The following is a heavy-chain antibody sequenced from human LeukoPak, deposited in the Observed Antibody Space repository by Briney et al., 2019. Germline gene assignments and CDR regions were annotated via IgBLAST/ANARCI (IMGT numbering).Heavy chain of an antibody. Sequence: PGGSLRLSCAASGFTFSSYSMNWVRQAPGKRLEWVSYISSSSSTIYYADSVKGRFTISRDNAKNSLYLQMNSLRAEDTAVYYCARMNRPYYDILTGSSYWGQGTLVAVSS. CDR1: GFTFSSYS. V-gene: IGHV3-48*04. J-gene: IGHJ4*02. D-gene: IGHD3-9*01. CDR3: ARMNRPYYDILTGSSY. CDR2: ISSSSSTI.